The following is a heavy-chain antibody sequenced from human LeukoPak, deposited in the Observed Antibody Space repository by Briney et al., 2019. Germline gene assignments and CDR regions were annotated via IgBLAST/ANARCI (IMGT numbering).Heavy chain of an antibody. CDR2: IYHSGST. CDR3: TRGYRKGSPIIQAGLY. V-gene: IGHV4-38-2*01. Sequence: SETLSLTGAVSGYSISSDYYWGWIRQPPGKGLEWIGSIYHSGSTYYNSTLKSRVTISVDTSKNHFSLEVTSVTAADTAVYYCTRGYRKGSPIIQAGLYWGQGTLVTVSS. CDR1: GYSISSDYY. D-gene: IGHD5-12*01. J-gene: IGHJ4*02.